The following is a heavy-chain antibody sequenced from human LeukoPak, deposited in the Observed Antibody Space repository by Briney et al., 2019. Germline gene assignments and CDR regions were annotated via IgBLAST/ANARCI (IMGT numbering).Heavy chain of an antibody. CDR3: ARDFRTYYYDSSGYFDY. CDR1: GFTFSSYG. CDR2: IWYDRSNK. D-gene: IGHD3-22*01. Sequence: GGSLRLSCAASGFTFSSYGMHWVRQAPGKGLEWVAVIWYDRSNKYYADSVKGRFTISRDNSKNTLYLQMNSLRAEDTAVYYCARDFRTYYYDSSGYFDYWGQGTLVTVSS. J-gene: IGHJ4*02. V-gene: IGHV3-33*01.